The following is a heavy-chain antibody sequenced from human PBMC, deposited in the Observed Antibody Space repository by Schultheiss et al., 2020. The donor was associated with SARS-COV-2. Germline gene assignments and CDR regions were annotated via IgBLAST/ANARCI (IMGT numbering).Heavy chain of an antibody. CDR2: IYHSGST. V-gene: IGHV4-59*01. CDR1: GGSISSYY. CDR3: ARSNEGVVTAIYYYFDY. D-gene: IGHD2-21*02. J-gene: IGHJ4*02. Sequence: SETLSLTCTVSGGSISSYYWSWIRQPPGKGLEWIGEIYHSGSTYYNPSLKSRVTISVDTSKNQFSLKLSSVTAADTAVYYCARSNEGVVTAIYYYFDYWGQGTLVTVSS.